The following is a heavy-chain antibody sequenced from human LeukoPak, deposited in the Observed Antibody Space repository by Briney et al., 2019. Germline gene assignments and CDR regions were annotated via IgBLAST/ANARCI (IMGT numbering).Heavy chain of an antibody. J-gene: IGHJ4*02. CDR2: ISGSGGST. CDR3: AKVSIRYFDWLPYFDY. D-gene: IGHD3-9*01. Sequence: AGGSLRLSCAASGFTFSSYAMSGVRQAPGKGLEWVSAISGSGGSTYYEDSVKGWFTISRDNSKNTLYLQMNSLRAEDTAVYYCAKVSIRYFDWLPYFDYWGQGTLVTVSS. CDR1: GFTFSSYA. V-gene: IGHV3-23*01.